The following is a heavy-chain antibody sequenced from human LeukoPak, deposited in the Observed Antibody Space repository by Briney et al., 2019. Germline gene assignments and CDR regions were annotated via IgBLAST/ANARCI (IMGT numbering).Heavy chain of an antibody. CDR2: MYHSGST. V-gene: IGHV4-4*02. CDR3: PRKPGVDYYFDY. D-gene: IGHD2-8*01. CDR1: GDSISSSYW. J-gene: IGHJ4*02. Sequence: PSETLSLTCAVSGDSISSSYWWSWVRQPPGKGLEWIGEMYHSGSTNYNPSLKSRVTISVDKSKNQFSLKLSSVTAADTAVYYCPRKPGVDYYFDYGGQGTRVTVSS.